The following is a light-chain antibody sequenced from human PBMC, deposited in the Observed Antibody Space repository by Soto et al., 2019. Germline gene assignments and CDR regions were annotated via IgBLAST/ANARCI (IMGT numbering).Light chain of an antibody. CDR1: QSVSSN. CDR2: GAS. J-gene: IGKJ1*01. Sequence: EIVMTQSPATLSVSPGERATLSCRASQSVSSNLAWYQQKPGQAHRLLIYGASTRATGIPARFSGSGSGTEFTLTISSLQSEDFAVYYCQHYNNCPRTFGQGTKVEIK. V-gene: IGKV3-15*01. CDR3: QHYNNCPRT.